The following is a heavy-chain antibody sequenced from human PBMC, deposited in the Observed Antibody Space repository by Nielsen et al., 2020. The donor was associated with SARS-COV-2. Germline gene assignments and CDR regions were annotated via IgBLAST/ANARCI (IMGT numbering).Heavy chain of an antibody. CDR1: GASTISSRYY. V-gene: IGHV4-39*01. Sequence: SETLSLTCTVSGASTISSRYYWGWLRQLPGKGLEWIGSVYYDGSTYYNPSLKSRVTISVDTSKNQFSLKLRSVTAADTAVYYCARTYGDYLEFFHRWGQGTLVTVSS. CDR2: VYYDGST. J-gene: IGHJ1*01. D-gene: IGHD4-17*01. CDR3: ARTYGDYLEFFHR.